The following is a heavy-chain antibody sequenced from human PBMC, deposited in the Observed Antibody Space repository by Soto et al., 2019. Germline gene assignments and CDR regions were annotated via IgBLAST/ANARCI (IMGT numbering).Heavy chain of an antibody. V-gene: IGHV3-23*02. CDR1: GFTFSSYA. Sequence: EVQLLESGGGLVQPGGSLRLSCAASGFTFSSYAMSWVRQPPWKGLEWVSSINTDGATHYGDTAKRRVIISRADSKATRYLQMDRRRGEDAAIYHCAKNYFFVQWGQGTLVTVSS. CDR3: AKNYFFVQ. J-gene: IGHJ4*01. CDR2: INTDGAT. D-gene: IGHD3-10*01.